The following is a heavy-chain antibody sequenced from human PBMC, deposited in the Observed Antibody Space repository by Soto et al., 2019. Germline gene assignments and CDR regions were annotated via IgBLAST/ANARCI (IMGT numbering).Heavy chain of an antibody. CDR1: GFTFSSYG. J-gene: IGHJ4*02. CDR3: AKDSDSERSWYSHLNY. CDR2: ISYDGSNK. V-gene: IGHV3-30*18. Sequence: PGGSLRLSCAASGFTFSSYGMHWVRQAPGKGLEWVAVISYDGSNKYYADSVKGRFTISRDNSKNTLYLQMNSLRAEDTAVYHCAKDSDSERSWYSHLNYWGQETLVTVSS. D-gene: IGHD6-13*01.